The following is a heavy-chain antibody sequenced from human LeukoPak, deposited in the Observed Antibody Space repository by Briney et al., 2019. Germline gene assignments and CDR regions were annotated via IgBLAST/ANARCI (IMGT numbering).Heavy chain of an antibody. CDR1: GFTFNTYY. CDR3: VRLAVTDTNY. J-gene: IGHJ4*02. Sequence: PGGSLRLSCVASGFTFNTYYMHWVRQAPGEWLVWVSFINADGTITKYADSVKGRFTISRDNAKSTVYLQMNGLRVEDTAMYYCVRLAVTDTNYWGQGSLVTVSS. CDR2: INADGTIT. D-gene: IGHD2-21*02. V-gene: IGHV3-74*01.